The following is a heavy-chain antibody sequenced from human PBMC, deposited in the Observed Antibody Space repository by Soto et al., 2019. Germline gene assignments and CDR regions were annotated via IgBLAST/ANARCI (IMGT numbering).Heavy chain of an antibody. J-gene: IGHJ3*02. CDR2: ISADSANT. D-gene: IGHD2-2*01. CDR1: GYTFTSYT. CDR3: ARRQRLIYCSSTTCHPDGFDI. V-gene: IGHV1-3*01. Sequence: ASVKVSCKASGYTFTSYTMHWVRQAPGQSLEWMGWISADSANTNYSQKFQGRVTITRDTSASTAYMELSSLRSEDTAVYYCARRQRLIYCSSTTCHPDGFDIWGQGTMVTVSS.